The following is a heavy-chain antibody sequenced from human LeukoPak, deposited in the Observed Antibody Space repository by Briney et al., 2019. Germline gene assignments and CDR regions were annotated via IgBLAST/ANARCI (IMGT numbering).Heavy chain of an antibody. CDR3: ARDSTTYYGDVYYFDY. CDR1: GFTFSNYW. D-gene: IGHD4-17*01. CDR2: INADESEK. V-gene: IGHV3-7*01. J-gene: IGHJ4*02. Sequence: GGSLRLSCAVSGFTFSNYWMSWVRQTPGGGLEWVANINADESEKYYVDSVKGRFTISRDNAENSLYLQMNSLRAEDTALYYCARDSTTYYGDVYYFDYWGQGTLVTVSS.